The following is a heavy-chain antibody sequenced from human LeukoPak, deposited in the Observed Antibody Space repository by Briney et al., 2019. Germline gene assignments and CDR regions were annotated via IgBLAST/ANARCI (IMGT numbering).Heavy chain of an antibody. J-gene: IGHJ4*02. CDR3: AKRNYFGAGTYSFDF. CDR2: LTGSGGST. V-gene: IGHV3-23*01. Sequence: GGSLRLSCTAAGFAFTNFGMSWVRQAPGKGLEWVSHLTGSGGSTYYAGSVKGRFTISRDNSKNTLYLQMNSLRAEDTAVYYCAKRNYFGAGTYSFDFWGQGTLVTVSS. CDR1: GFAFTNFG. D-gene: IGHD3-10*01.